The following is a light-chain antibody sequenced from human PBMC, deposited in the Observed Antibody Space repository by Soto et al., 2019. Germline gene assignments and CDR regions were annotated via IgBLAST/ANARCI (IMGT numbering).Light chain of an antibody. CDR1: SGHSSYI. V-gene: IGLV4-60*03. CDR3: ETWASNTQG. CDR2: LEGSGSY. J-gene: IGLJ2*01. Sequence: QSVLTQSSSASASLGSSVKLTCTLSSGHSSYIIAWHQQQPGKAPRYLMKLEGSGSYNKGSGVPDRFSGSSSGADRYLTISNLQSEDEADYYCETWASNTQGFGGGTKLTVL.